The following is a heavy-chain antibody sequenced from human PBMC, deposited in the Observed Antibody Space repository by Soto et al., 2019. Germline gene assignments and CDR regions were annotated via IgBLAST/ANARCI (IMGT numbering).Heavy chain of an antibody. CDR3: ARSWAVAGSYDY. Sequence: EVQLVESGGGLVQPGGSLRLSCAASGFTVGSNYTNWVRQAPGKGLEWVSVIYSGGSTYYADSVKGRFTISRDNSKNTLYLQMNSLRAEDTAVYYCARSWAVAGSYDYWGQGTLVTVSS. V-gene: IGHV3-66*01. CDR1: GFTVGSNY. CDR2: IYSGGST. D-gene: IGHD6-19*01. J-gene: IGHJ4*02.